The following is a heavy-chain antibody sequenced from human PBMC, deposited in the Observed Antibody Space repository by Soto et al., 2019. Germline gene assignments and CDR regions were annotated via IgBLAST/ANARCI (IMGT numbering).Heavy chain of an antibody. Sequence: QVQLVESGGGVVQPGRSLRLSCAASGFTFSSYAMHWVRQAPGKGLEWVAVISYDGSNKYYADSVKGRFNISRDNSKNTLYLQMNSLRAEDTAVYYCARAAEYSSSYYYYYGMDVWGQGTTVTVSS. CDR2: ISYDGSNK. J-gene: IGHJ6*02. CDR1: GFTFSSYA. V-gene: IGHV3-30-3*01. D-gene: IGHD6-6*01. CDR3: ARAAEYSSSYYYYYGMDV.